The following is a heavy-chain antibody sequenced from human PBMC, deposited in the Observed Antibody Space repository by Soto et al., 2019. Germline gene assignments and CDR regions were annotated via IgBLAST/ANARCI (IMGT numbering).Heavy chain of an antibody. D-gene: IGHD4-17*01. Sequence: SVKLSFKASGGTFSGAAISWVRQNPGPGLEWMGGIIPISGTTNYAQKFQGRVTITADESTSTAYMELSSLRSEDTAVYYCARGEVDYGDYVVGGFDSWGQGKRVTVS. J-gene: IGHJ3*02. CDR3: ARGEVDYGDYVVGGFDS. V-gene: IGHV1-69*01. CDR2: IIPISGTT. CDR1: GGTFSGAA.